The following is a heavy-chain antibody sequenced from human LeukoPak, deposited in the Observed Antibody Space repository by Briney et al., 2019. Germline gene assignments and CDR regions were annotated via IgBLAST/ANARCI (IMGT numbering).Heavy chain of an antibody. CDR2: IWYDGSNK. J-gene: IGHJ5*02. V-gene: IGHV3-33*01. D-gene: IGHD6-13*01. Sequence: GRSLRLSCAASGFTFSSYGMHWVRQAPGKGLEWVAVIWYDGSNKYYADSVKGRFTISRDNSKNTLYLQMNSLRAEDTAVYYCARLLAAAYNWFDPWGQGTLVTVSS. CDR3: ARLLAAAYNWFDP. CDR1: GFTFSSYG.